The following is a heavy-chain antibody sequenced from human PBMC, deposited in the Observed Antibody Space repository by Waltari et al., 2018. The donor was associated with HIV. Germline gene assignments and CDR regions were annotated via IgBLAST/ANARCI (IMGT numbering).Heavy chain of an antibody. CDR2: ISGYNGNT. J-gene: IGHJ6*02. CDR3: ARGVSIVRGVMIRGHMDV. Sequence: VQLVQSGAEMRKPGASVKVSCRASGYTFSAYTLSWVRQAPGQGRGWMGWISGYNGNTNYAQKFQGRVNMTTDTSTSTAHMELRSLRSDDTAVYYCARGVSIVRGVMIRGHMDVWGQGTTVTVSS. V-gene: IGHV1-18*01. D-gene: IGHD3-10*01. CDR1: GYTFSAYT.